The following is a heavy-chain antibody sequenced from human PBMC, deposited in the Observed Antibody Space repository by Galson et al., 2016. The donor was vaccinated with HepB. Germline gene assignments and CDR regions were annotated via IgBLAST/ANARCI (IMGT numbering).Heavy chain of an antibody. CDR2: ISYSGST. CDR1: GGSISTYY. D-gene: IGHD6-13*01. V-gene: IGHV4-59*01. J-gene: IGHJ4*02. CDR3: ARGSGQLVI. Sequence: SETLSLTCTVSGGSISTYYWSWIRQSPGKGLEWIGYISYSGSTSYNPSLKSRVTISVGTSKNQFSLKVTSVTAADTAVYYCARGSGQLVIWGQGTLVTVSS.